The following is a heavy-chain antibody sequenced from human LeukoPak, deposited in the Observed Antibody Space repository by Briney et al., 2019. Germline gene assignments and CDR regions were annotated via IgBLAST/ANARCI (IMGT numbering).Heavy chain of an antibody. Sequence: GSLRLSCAASGFTVSSNYMSWVRQAPGKGLEWVSVIYSGGSTYYADSVKGRFTISRDNSKNTLYLQMNSLRAEDTAVYYCARDLPSSSFGYWGQGTLVTVSS. V-gene: IGHV3-66*01. CDR1: GFTVSSNY. CDR3: ARDLPSSSFGY. CDR2: IYSGGST. J-gene: IGHJ4*02. D-gene: IGHD6-13*01.